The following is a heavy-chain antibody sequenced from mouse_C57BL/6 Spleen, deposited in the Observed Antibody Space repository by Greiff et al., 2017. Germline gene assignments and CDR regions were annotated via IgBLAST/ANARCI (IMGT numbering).Heavy chain of an antibody. V-gene: IGHV3-6*01. Sequence: EVQLQESGPGLVKPSQSLSLTCSVTGYSITSGYYWNWIRQFPGNKLEWMGYIIYDGSNNYNPSLKNRISITRDTSKNQFFLKLNSVTTEDTATYYCARGGAQATFDYWGQGTTLTVSS. CDR3: ARGGAQATFDY. D-gene: IGHD3-2*02. CDR1: GYSITSGYY. CDR2: IIYDGSN. J-gene: IGHJ2*01.